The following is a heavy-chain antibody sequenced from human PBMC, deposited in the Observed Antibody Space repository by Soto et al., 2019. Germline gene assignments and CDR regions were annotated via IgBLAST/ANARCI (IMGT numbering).Heavy chain of an antibody. CDR2: IYYSGNT. Sequence: QVQLQESGPGLVKPSETLSLTCTVSGGSISNYYWSWIRQPPGKGLEWIGCIYYSGNTNYNPSLKLRVTISLDTSKNQFSLKLSSVTAADTAVYYCASRNSGSGVLGFWGQGILVTVSS. V-gene: IGHV4-59*01. J-gene: IGHJ4*02. CDR1: GGSISNYY. D-gene: IGHD3-10*01. CDR3: ASRNSGSGVLGF.